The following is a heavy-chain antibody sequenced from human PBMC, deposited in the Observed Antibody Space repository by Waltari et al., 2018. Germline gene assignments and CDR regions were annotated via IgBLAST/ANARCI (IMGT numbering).Heavy chain of an antibody. D-gene: IGHD1-26*01. V-gene: IGHV3-9*01. Sequence: EVQLVESGGGLVQPGRSLRLSCAASGFTFADYAMQWVRQAPGKGLGWVSGISWNSGNIGYADSVKGRFTISRDNAKNSLYLQMNSLRTGDTALYYCAKGHSGSYGLDSWGQGTLVTVSP. CDR1: GFTFADYA. J-gene: IGHJ4*02. CDR2: ISWNSGNI. CDR3: AKGHSGSYGLDS.